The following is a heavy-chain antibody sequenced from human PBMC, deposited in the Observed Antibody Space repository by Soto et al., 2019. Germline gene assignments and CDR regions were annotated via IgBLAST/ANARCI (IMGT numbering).Heavy chain of an antibody. CDR2: ISAYNGNT. Sequence: ASVKVSCKASGYTFTSYGISWVRQAPGQGLEWMGWISAYNGNTNYAQKLQGRVTMTTDTSASTAYMELRSLRSDDTAVYYCARDVVVAHYFDYWGQGTLVTVSS. CDR3: ARDVVVAHYFDY. D-gene: IGHD2-15*01. V-gene: IGHV1-18*01. CDR1: GYTFTSYG. J-gene: IGHJ4*02.